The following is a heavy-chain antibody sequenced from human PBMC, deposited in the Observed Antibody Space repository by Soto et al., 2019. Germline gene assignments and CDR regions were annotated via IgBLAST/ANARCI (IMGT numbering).Heavy chain of an antibody. J-gene: IGHJ4*02. CDR1: GYTFSNFS. CDR3: ARSPRSSPYFDY. Sequence: VESVTISCQFSGYTFSNFSIAWVLQLPGKGLEWMGIIYPGDHETRYSPSFHGKVTISAYKSINTAYLQWNSLESSDTAFYFCARSPRSSPYFDYWGQGAMVTISS. CDR2: IYPGDHET. V-gene: IGHV5-51*01. D-gene: IGHD6-13*01.